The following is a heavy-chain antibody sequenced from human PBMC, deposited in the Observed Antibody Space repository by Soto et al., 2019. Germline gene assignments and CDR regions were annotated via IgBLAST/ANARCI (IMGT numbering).Heavy chain of an antibody. J-gene: IGHJ6*02. CDR1: GFAFSTYA. Sequence: GGSLRLSCAASGFAFSTYAMTWVRQAPGKGLEWVSVISGSGGSSYYADSVKGRSTISRDNSKNTLFLQMNGLRAEDTAVYYCAKVTKRAAAGRYEYYKYGMDVWGQGTTVTVSS. V-gene: IGHV3-23*01. CDR2: ISGSGGSS. D-gene: IGHD6-13*01. CDR3: AKVTKRAAAGRYEYYKYGMDV.